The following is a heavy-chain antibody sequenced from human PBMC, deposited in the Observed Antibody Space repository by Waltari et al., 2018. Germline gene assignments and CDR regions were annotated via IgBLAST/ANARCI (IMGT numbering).Heavy chain of an antibody. CDR2: IYFSGST. V-gene: IGHV4-31*03. Sequence: QVQLQESGPGLVKPSQTLSLTCTVSGGSISSGGYYWSWIRQHPGKGLEWIGYIYFSGSTYYNPSLKSRVTISVDTSKNQFSLKLSSVTAADTAVYYCAREEDITVTFDYWGQGTLVTVSS. D-gene: IGHD4-17*01. J-gene: IGHJ4*02. CDR1: GGSISSGGYY. CDR3: AREEDITVTFDY.